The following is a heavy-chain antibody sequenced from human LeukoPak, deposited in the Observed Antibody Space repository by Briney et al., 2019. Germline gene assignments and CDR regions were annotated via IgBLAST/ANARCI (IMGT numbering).Heavy chain of an antibody. V-gene: IGHV3-74*03. D-gene: IGHD3-10*01. J-gene: IGHJ4*02. Sequence: GSLRLSCTASGFTFSTYWIKWVRQSPGKGLVWVALINGDGSTTTHADSVKGRFTISRDNAKNTAYLQMNSLRDEDTAVYYCARDYAGSPDYWGQGTLVTVSA. CDR2: INGDGSTT. CDR3: ARDYAGSPDY. CDR1: GFTFSTYW.